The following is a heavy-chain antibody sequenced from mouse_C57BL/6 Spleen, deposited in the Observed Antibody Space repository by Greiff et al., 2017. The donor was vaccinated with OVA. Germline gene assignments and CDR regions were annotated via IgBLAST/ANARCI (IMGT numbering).Heavy chain of an antibody. CDR2: ISYDGSN. CDR1: GYSITSGYS. J-gene: IGHJ4*01. CDR3: AREVLYYAMDY. V-gene: IGHV3-6*01. Sequence: VQLKESGPGLVKPSQSLSLTCSVTGYSITSGYSWNWIRQFPGNKLEWMGYISYDGSNNYNPSLKNRISITRDTSKNQFFLKLNSVTTEDTATYYCAREVLYYAMDYWGQGTSVTVSS.